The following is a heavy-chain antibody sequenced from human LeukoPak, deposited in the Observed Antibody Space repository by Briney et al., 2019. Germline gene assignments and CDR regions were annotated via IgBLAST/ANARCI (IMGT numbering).Heavy chain of an antibody. Sequence: PSETLSLTCTVSGGSISSYYWSWIRQPPGKGLEWIGYIYYSRSTNYNPSLKSRVTISVDTSKNQFSLKLSSVTAADTAVYYCARRASSGYYYIDYWGQGTLVTVSS. CDR2: IYYSRST. D-gene: IGHD3-22*01. CDR3: ARRASSGYYYIDY. V-gene: IGHV4-59*08. CDR1: GGSISSYY. J-gene: IGHJ4*02.